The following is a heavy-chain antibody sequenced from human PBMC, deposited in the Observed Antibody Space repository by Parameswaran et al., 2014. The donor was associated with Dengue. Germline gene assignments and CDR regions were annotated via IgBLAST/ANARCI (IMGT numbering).Heavy chain of an antibody. V-gene: IGHV3-49*04. J-gene: IGHJ6*03. CDR1: GFTFGDYA. D-gene: IGHD1-26*01. Sequence: QAGGSLRLSCTASGFTFGDYAMSWVRQAPGKGLEWVGFIRSKAYGGTTEYAASVKGRFTISRDDSKSIAYLQMNSLKTEDTAVYYCTRRYSGSYYYYMDVWGKGTTVTVSS. CDR3: TRRYSGSYYYYMDV. CDR2: IRSKAYGGTT.